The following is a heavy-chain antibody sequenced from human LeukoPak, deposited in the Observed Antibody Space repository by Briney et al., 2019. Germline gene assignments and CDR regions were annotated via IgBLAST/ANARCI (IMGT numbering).Heavy chain of an antibody. Sequence: SETLSLTCTVSGGSISGGDYYWSWIRQPPGKGLEWIGYIYYSGSTDYNPSLESRVTISVDTSNNQFSLRLSSVTAADTAVYYCAREGIDCSSASCYAVFDYWGQGTLVTVSS. CDR2: IYYSGST. V-gene: IGHV4-30-4*08. CDR3: AREGIDCSSASCYAVFDY. J-gene: IGHJ4*02. D-gene: IGHD2-2*01. CDR1: GGSISGGDYY.